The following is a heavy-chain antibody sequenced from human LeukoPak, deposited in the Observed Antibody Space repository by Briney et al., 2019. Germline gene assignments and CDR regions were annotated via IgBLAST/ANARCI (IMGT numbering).Heavy chain of an antibody. Sequence: SGGSLRLSCAASGFTFSSYWMSWVRQAPGEGLEWVANIKQDGSEKYYVDSVKGRFTISRDNAKNSLYLQMNSLRAEDTAVYYCARDLGVEYYYDSSGPTFDYWGQGTLVTVSS. J-gene: IGHJ4*02. D-gene: IGHD3-22*01. CDR1: GFTFSSYW. V-gene: IGHV3-7*01. CDR3: ARDLGVEYYYDSSGPTFDY. CDR2: IKQDGSEK.